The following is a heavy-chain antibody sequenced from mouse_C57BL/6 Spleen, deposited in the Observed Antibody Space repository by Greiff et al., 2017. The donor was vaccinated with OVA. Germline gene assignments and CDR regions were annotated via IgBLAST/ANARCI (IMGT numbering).Heavy chain of an antibody. CDR3: AREGTDSSGSTFYFDY. V-gene: IGHV1-82*01. J-gene: IGHJ2*01. CDR1: GYAFSSSW. Sequence: VQLVESGPELVKPGASVKISCKASGYAFSSSWMNWVKQRPGKGLEWIGRIYPGDGDTNYNGKFKGKATLTADKSSSTAYMQLSSLTSEDSAVYFCAREGTDSSGSTFYFDYWGQGTTLTVSS. D-gene: IGHD3-2*02. CDR2: IYPGDGDT.